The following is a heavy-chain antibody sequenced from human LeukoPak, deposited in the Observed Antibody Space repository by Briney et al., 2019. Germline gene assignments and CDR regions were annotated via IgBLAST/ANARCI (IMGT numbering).Heavy chain of an antibody. CDR3: ARDTIYLYYYDSSGYSDY. V-gene: IGHV3-21*01. CDR1: GFTFSSYS. D-gene: IGHD3-22*01. Sequence: KAGGSLRLSCAASGFTFSSYSMNWVRQAPGKGLEWVSSISSSSSYIYYADSVKGRFTISRDNAKNSLYLQMNSLRAEDTAVYYCARDTIYLYYYDSSGYSDYWGQGTLVTVSS. J-gene: IGHJ4*02. CDR2: ISSSSSYI.